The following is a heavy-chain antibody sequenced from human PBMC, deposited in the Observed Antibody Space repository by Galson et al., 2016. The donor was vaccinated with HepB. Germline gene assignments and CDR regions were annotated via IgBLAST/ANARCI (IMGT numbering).Heavy chain of an antibody. V-gene: IGHV2-5*02. CDR3: AHRLHWGSRLGFYFDF. D-gene: IGHD7-27*01. J-gene: IGHJ4*02. CDR2: IYWDDDK. Sequence: PSLVKPTQTLTLTCTFSGFSLNTSGVGVGWIRQPPGKALEWLAVIYWDDDKRYSPPLRNRLTITKDTSKNQVALIMTNMDPVDAATYYFAHRLHWGSRLGFYFDFWGQGTLVTVSS. CDR1: GFSLNTSGVG.